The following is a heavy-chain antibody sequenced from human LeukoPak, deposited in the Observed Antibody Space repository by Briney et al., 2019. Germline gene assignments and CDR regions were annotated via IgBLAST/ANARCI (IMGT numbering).Heavy chain of an antibody. Sequence: PGGSLRLSCAASGFTFSSYAMSWVRQAPGKGLEWVSAISGSGGSTYYADSVKGRFTISRDNSKNTLYLQMNSLRAEDTAVYYCARANYDILTGYFVANWFDPWGQGTLVTVSS. D-gene: IGHD3-9*01. CDR3: ARANYDILTGYFVANWFDP. CDR2: ISGSGGST. J-gene: IGHJ5*02. V-gene: IGHV3-23*01. CDR1: GFTFSSYA.